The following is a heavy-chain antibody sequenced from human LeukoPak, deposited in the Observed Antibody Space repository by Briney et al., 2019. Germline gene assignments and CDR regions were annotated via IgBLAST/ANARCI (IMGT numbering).Heavy chain of an antibody. V-gene: IGHV4-34*01. Sequence: PSETLSLTCTVSGGSISSYYWSWIRQPPGKGLEWIGEINHSGSTNYNPSLKSRVTISVDTSKNQFSLKLSPVTAADTAVYYCARIRAWASSGYYFDYWGQGTLVTVSS. CDR2: INHSGST. CDR3: ARIRAWASSGYYFDY. D-gene: IGHD3-22*01. CDR1: GGSISSYY. J-gene: IGHJ4*02.